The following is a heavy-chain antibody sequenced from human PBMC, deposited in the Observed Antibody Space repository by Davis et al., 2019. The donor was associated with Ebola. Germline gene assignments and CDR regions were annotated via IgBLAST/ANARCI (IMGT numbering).Heavy chain of an antibody. D-gene: IGHD3-3*01. V-gene: IGHV3-7*01. CDR3: AREGVYDFWSGYYNGYYFDY. CDR1: GFTFSSYW. J-gene: IGHJ4*02. CDR2: IKQDGSEK. Sequence: PGGSLRLSCAASGFTFSSYWMSWVRQAPGKGLEWVANIKQDGSEKYYVDSVKGRFTISRDNAKNSLYLQMNSLRAEDTAVYYCAREGVYDFWSGYYNGYYFDYWGQGTLVTVSS.